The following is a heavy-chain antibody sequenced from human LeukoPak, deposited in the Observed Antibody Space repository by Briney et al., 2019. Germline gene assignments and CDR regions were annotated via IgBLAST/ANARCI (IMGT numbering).Heavy chain of an antibody. D-gene: IGHD1-26*01. V-gene: IGHV3-23*01. J-gene: IGHJ4*02. Sequence: GSLRLSCAASGFMFSSNWMSWVRQAPGKGLEWVSAISGSGGSTYYADSVKGRFTISRDNSKNTLYLQMNSLRAEDTAVYYCAKDTPKWELHLDYWGQGTLVTVSS. CDR1: GFMFSSNW. CDR2: ISGSGGST. CDR3: AKDTPKWELHLDY.